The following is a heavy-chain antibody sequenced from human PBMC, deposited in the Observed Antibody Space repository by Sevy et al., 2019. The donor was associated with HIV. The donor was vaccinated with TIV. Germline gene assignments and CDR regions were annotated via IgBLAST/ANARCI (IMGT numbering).Heavy chain of an antibody. Sequence: ASVKVSCKASGYTFTSYYMHWVRQAPGQGLEWMGIINPSGGSTSYAQKFQGRVTMTRDTSRSTVYMELSSLRSEDTAVYYCARVAYCGGDCYRGGAFDIWGQGTMVTVSS. CDR2: INPSGGST. V-gene: IGHV1-46*01. J-gene: IGHJ3*02. D-gene: IGHD2-21*02. CDR3: ARVAYCGGDCYRGGAFDI. CDR1: GYTFTSYY.